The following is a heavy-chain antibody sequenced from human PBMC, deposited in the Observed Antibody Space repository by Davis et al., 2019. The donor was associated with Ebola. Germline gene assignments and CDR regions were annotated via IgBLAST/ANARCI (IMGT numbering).Heavy chain of an antibody. D-gene: IGHD4-17*01. J-gene: IGHJ4*02. CDR3: AVWFTTVTTESGY. V-gene: IGHV4-39*01. CDR2: IDYSGSI. CDR1: GGSISSYGYY. Sequence: SETLSLTCTVSGGSISSYGYYWGWIRQPPGKGLEWIGTIDYSGSIYYNPSLKSRVTMFADTSKNQLSLKLSSVPAAELSVYYCAVWFTTVTTESGYWGQGTLVTVSS.